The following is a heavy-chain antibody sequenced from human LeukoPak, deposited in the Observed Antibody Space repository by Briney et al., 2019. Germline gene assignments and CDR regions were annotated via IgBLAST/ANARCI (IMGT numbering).Heavy chain of an antibody. V-gene: IGHV3-21*01. CDR1: GFTFSSYS. D-gene: IGHD3-22*01. CDR2: ISSSSYI. J-gene: IGHJ4*02. Sequence: GGSLRLSCAASGFTFSSYSMNWVRQAPGKGLEWVSSISSSSYIYYADSVKGRITISRDNAKNSLYLQMNSLRAEDTAVYYCARDDYYDNSLDYWGQGTLVTVSS. CDR3: ARDDYYDNSLDY.